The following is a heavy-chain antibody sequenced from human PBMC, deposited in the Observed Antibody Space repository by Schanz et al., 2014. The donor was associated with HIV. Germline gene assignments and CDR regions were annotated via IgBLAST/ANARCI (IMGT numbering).Heavy chain of an antibody. Sequence: VQLVESGGGLVQPGRSLRLSCAASGFIFRTHGMHWVRLGPGKGREWVSGISGSGGRTYYAEFVKGRFTISRDNSKNTLYLQMNSLRAEDTAVYYCAKEGRSYYDYYAMDVWGQGTTVTVSS. CDR3: AKEGRSYYDYYAMDV. J-gene: IGHJ6*02. CDR2: ISGSGGRT. V-gene: IGHV3-23*04. CDR1: GFIFRTHG.